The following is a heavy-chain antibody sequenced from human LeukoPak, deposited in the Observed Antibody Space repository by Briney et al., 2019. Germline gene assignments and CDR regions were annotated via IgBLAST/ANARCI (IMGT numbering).Heavy chain of an antibody. V-gene: IGHV1-2*02. CDR3: ARENNSGWYRKAAFDY. CDR2: INPNGGGT. Sequence: GASVKVSCKASVYTFTGYYIHWVRQASGQGLEWIGWINPNGGGTNYAQNFQGRVTMTRDTSISTAYMELSRLRSDDTAIYYCARENNSGWYRKAAFDYWGQGTLVTVTS. D-gene: IGHD6-19*01. CDR1: VYTFTGYY. J-gene: IGHJ4*02.